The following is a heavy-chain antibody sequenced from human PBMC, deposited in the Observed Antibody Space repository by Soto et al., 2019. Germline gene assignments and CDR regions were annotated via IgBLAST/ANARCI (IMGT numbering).Heavy chain of an antibody. V-gene: IGHV2-5*02. Sequence: QITLKESGPTLVKPTQTLTLTCTFSGFSLSTSGMNVGWIRQPPGKALEWLGLIFWDDTKHYSPSLKSRLTITKDTSKNQVVLTLTNMDPMDTATYYCAHSKTWRFAYWGQGTLVTVSS. CDR1: GFSLSTSGMN. D-gene: IGHD3-16*01. CDR2: IFWDDTK. CDR3: AHSKTWRFAY. J-gene: IGHJ4*02.